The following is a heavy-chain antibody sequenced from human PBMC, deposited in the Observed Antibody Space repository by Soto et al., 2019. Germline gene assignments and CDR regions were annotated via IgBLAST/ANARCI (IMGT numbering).Heavy chain of an antibody. CDR1: GYSLTHYW. CDR2: IYPGDSDT. J-gene: IGHJ6*02. CDR3: SRIPNSSSDYYYYSGMDV. V-gene: IGHV5-51*01. D-gene: IGHD6-13*01. Sequence: PGAFQKISSKGVGYSLTHYWSGWVRQMPGKGLEWMGIIYPGDSDTRYSPSFQGQVTISADKSISTAYLQWSSLKASDTAMYYCSRIPNSSSDYYYYSGMDVWGQGTTVTVSS.